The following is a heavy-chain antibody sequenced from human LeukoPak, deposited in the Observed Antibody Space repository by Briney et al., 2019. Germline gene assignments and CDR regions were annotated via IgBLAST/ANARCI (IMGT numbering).Heavy chain of an antibody. J-gene: IGHJ4*02. Sequence: SETLSLTCTVSGGSINTYYWSWIRQPPGKGLEWIGYIYYSGSTNYNSSLKSRVTISVDTSKNQFSLNLNSVTAADTAVYYCARSFYGYSFDYWGQGTLVTVSS. CDR1: GGSINTYY. CDR2: IYYSGST. CDR3: ARSFYGYSFDY. V-gene: IGHV4-59*01. D-gene: IGHD4-17*01.